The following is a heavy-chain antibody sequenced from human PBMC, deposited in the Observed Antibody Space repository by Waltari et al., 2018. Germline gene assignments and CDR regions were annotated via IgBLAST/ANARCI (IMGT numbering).Heavy chain of an antibody. Sequence: QAQLVQSGAEVKKPGSSVKVSCKASGGTFSSYSISWLRQAPGQGLEWMGRITPGFAATNYAPKFLGRVTMTTDESTTTAYMELNSLTSDDTAVYYCARDRGKYAMDVWGQGTAVTVSS. CDR2: ITPGFAAT. V-gene: IGHV1-69*05. D-gene: IGHD3-16*01. CDR1: GGTFSSYS. J-gene: IGHJ6*02. CDR3: ARDRGKYAMDV.